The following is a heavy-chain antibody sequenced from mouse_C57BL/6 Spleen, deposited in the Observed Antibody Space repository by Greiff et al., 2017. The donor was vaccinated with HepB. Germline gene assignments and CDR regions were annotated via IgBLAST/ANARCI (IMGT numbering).Heavy chain of an antibody. CDR1: GYTFTSYW. CDR3: ARELRGIYYAMDY. D-gene: IGHD1-1*01. CDR2: IYPGSGST. Sequence: QVQLKQPGAELVKPGASVKMSCKASGYTFTSYWITWVKQRPGQGLEWIGDIYPGSGSTNYNEKFKSKATLTVDTSSSTAYMQLSSLTSEDSAVYYCARELRGIYYAMDYWGQGTSVTVSS. J-gene: IGHJ4*01. V-gene: IGHV1-55*01.